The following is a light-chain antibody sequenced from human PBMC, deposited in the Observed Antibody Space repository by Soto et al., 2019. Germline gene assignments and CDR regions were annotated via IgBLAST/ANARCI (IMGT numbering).Light chain of an antibody. CDR1: NSNIGAGYD. Sequence: QSVLTQPPSVSGAPGQRVTISCTGNNSNIGAGYDVHWYQQLPGTAPKLLIYSNSNRPSGVPDRFSGSKSGTSASLAITGLQAEDEADYYCQSYDSSLSGSDVFGTGTKVTVL. CDR2: SNS. CDR3: QSYDSSLSGSDV. J-gene: IGLJ1*01. V-gene: IGLV1-40*01.